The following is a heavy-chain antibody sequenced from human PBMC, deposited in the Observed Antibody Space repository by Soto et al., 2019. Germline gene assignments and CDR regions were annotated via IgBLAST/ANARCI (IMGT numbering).Heavy chain of an antibody. CDR1: GGSISSGCYY. D-gene: IGHD3-16*02. V-gene: IGHV4-31*03. CDR3: ARNPYDHAWGSYRYAFDI. CDR2: IYYIGST. Sequence: PSETLSLTCTVSGGSISSGCYYWSWIRQHPGKGLEWIGYIYYIGSTYYNPSLKSRVTISVDTSKNQFSLKLSSVTAADTAVYYCARNPYDHAWGSYRYAFDIWGQGTMVTVSS. J-gene: IGHJ3*02.